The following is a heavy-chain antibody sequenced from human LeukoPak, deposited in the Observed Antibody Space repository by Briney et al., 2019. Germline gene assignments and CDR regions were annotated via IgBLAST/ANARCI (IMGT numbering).Heavy chain of an antibody. CDR2: IYYSGST. CDR1: GGSFSGYY. J-gene: IGHJ4*02. V-gene: IGHV4-59*08. CDR3: ARHRGYSYGTYYFDY. Sequence: SETLSLTCAVYGGSFSGYYWSWIRQPPGKGLEWIGYIYYSGSTNYNPSLKSRVTISVDTSKNQFSLKLSSVTAADTAVYYCARHRGYSYGTYYFDYWGQGTLVTVPS. D-gene: IGHD5-18*01.